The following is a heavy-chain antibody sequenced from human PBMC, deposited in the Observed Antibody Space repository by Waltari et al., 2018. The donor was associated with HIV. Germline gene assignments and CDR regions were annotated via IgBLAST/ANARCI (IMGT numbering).Heavy chain of an antibody. CDR1: GGSINGYY. J-gene: IGHJ4*02. V-gene: IGHV4-59*01. D-gene: IGHD3-10*01. CDR2: VYYNETI. CDR3: ARGQNSGSDKYYFDY. Sequence: QVQLQESGPRLVKPSETLSLTCTVSGGSINGYYWNWIRQSPGKGLHWIGYVYYNETINYNPSRKSRVTISIDTSKTQFSLKLSSVTAADTAFYFCARGQNSGSDKYYFDYWGQGTLVTVSS.